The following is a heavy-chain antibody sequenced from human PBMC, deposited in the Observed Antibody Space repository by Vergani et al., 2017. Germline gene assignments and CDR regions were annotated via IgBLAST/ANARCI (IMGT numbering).Heavy chain of an antibody. V-gene: IGHV3-33*08. CDR1: GFTFSSYE. D-gene: IGHD1-1*01. J-gene: IGHJ4*02. CDR3: ARGQYRYYFDY. CDR2: IWYDGSNK. Sequence: VQLVESGGGLVQPGGSLRLSCAASGFTFSSYEMNWVRQAPGKGLEWVAVIWYDGSNKYYADSVKGRFTISRDNSKNTLYLQMNSLRAEDTAVYYCARGQYRYYFDYWGQGTLVTVSS.